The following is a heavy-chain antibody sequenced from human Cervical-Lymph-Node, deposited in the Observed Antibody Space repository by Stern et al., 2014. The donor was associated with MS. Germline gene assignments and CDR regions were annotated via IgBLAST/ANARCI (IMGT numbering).Heavy chain of an antibody. CDR1: GFIFTNYA. CDR2: ISGGRT. V-gene: IGHV3-23*04. J-gene: IGHJ4*02. CDR3: TRDQPIAIFGAPQSLDS. Sequence: EVHLVESGGGLVQPGGSLRLSCATSGFIFTNYAMNWVRQAPGKGLEWVSGISGGRTYYTESLRGRFTISRDTSKSRLYLQMNSLRAEDTAVYYCTRDQPIAIFGAPQSLDSWGQGTLVTVSS. D-gene: IGHD3-3*01.